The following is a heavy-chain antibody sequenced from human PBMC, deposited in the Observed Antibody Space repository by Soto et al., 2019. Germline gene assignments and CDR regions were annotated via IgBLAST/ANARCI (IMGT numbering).Heavy chain of an antibody. J-gene: IGHJ4*02. CDR2: IYHSGST. CDR1: SGSISSSNW. D-gene: IGHD6-13*01. V-gene: IGHV4-4*02. Sequence: QVQLQESGPGLVKPSGTLSLTCAVSSGSISSSNWWSWVRQPPGKGLEWIGEIYHSGSTNYNPPLKSRVTISADKSKNQFSLKLSSVTAADTAVYYCARRGIAERYFDYWGQGTLVTASS. CDR3: ARRGIAERYFDY.